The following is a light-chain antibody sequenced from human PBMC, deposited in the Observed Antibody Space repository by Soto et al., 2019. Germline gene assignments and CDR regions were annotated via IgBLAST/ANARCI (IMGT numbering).Light chain of an antibody. V-gene: IGLV2-14*01. J-gene: IGLJ1*01. CDR2: EVN. CDR3: TSYAGSTFYV. CDR1: SSDIGAYDY. Sequence: QSALTQPASLSGSPGQSITISCTGTSSDIGAYDYVSWFQQHPGKAPKLMISEVNNRPSGVSNRFSGSKSGNTAYLTISGLQAEDEADYYCTSYAGSTFYVFGTGTKVTVL.